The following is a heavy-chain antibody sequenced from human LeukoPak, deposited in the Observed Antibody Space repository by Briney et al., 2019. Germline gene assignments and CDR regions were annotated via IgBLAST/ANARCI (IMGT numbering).Heavy chain of an antibody. CDR2: ISAYNGNT. D-gene: IGHD4-17*01. CDR1: GYTFTSYD. J-gene: IGHJ6*03. CDR3: ARCTRDYSSSHYYYYMDV. V-gene: IGHV1-18*01. Sequence: ASVKVSCKASGYTFTSYDINWVRQAPGQGPEWMGWISAYNGNTNYAQKLQGRVTMTTDTSTSTAYMELRSLRSDDTAVYYCARCTRDYSSSHYYYYMDVWGKGTTVTVSS.